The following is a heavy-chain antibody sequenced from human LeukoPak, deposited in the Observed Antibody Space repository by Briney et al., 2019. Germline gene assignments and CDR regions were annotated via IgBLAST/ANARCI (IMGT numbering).Heavy chain of an antibody. J-gene: IGHJ4*02. CDR3: ARGSSGWYLYYFDY. V-gene: IGHV3-30*04. Sequence: PGGSLRLSCAASGFTFSSYAMHWVRQAPGKGLEWVAVISYGGSNKYYADSVKGRFTISRDNSKNTLYLQMNSLRAEDTAVYYCARGSSGWYLYYFDYWGQGTLVTVSS. CDR2: ISYGGSNK. CDR1: GFTFSSYA. D-gene: IGHD6-19*01.